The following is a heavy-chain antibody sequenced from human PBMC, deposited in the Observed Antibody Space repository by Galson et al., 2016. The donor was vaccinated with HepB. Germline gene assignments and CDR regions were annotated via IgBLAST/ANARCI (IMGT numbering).Heavy chain of an antibody. CDR3: TWHYDFWSGYPWHFDL. CDR2: IRSRSNSHAT. CDR1: GFTFSGSA. Sequence: SLRLSCAASGFTFSGSAMHWVRQASGKGLEWVGHIRSRSNSHATAYAASVKGRFTISRDDAKNTAYLQMNSLKTEYTAVYYCTWHYDFWSGYPWHFDLWGRGTLVTVSS. J-gene: IGHJ2*01. V-gene: IGHV3-73*01. D-gene: IGHD3-3*01.